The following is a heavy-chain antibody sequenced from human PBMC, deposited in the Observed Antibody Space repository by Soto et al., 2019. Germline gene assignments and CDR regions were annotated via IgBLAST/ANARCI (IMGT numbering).Heavy chain of an antibody. Sequence: QVQLQESGPGLVKPSQTLSLTCTVSGGSITSGGYYWTWIRQHPGKGLEWIGYIYYTGLTYYNPSLKSGVTISVGASKNQFSLQLTSATAADTAVYYCARERTVPSGFDYWGQGTLVTVSS. CDR1: GGSITSGGYY. J-gene: IGHJ4*02. CDR2: IYYTGLT. V-gene: IGHV4-31*03. D-gene: IGHD4-17*01. CDR3: ARERTVPSGFDY.